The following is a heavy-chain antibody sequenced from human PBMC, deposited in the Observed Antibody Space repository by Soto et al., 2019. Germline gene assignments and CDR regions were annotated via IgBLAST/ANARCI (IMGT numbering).Heavy chain of an antibody. CDR1: GFTFSSYG. CDR3: AKSPRTGYSSGWYEGYYYYGMDV. J-gene: IGHJ6*02. Sequence: VGSLRLSCAASGFTFSSYGMHWVRQAPGKGLEWVAVISYDGSNKYYADSVKGRFTISRDNSKNTLYLQMNSLRAEDTAVYYCAKSPRTGYSSGWYEGYYYYGMDVWGQGTTVTVSS. V-gene: IGHV3-30*18. CDR2: ISYDGSNK. D-gene: IGHD6-19*01.